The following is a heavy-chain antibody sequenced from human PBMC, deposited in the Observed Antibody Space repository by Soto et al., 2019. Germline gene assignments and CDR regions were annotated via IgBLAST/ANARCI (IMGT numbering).Heavy chain of an antibody. J-gene: IGHJ5*02. CDR1: GFTVSSNY. Sequence: EVQLVETGGGLIQPGGSLRLSCAASGFTVSSNYMSWVRQAPGKGLEWVSVIYSGGSTYYADSVNGRFTISRDNSKNTLYLQMNSLRAEDTAVYYCARETFYGDALSGFDPWGQGTLVTVSS. V-gene: IGHV3-53*02. CDR3: ARETFYGDALSGFDP. D-gene: IGHD4-17*01. CDR2: IYSGGST.